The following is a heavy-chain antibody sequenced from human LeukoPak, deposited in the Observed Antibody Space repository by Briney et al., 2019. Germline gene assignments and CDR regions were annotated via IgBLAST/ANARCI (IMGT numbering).Heavy chain of an antibody. D-gene: IGHD3/OR15-3a*01. CDR3: ARTRNGAWTRSWYFDS. CDR2: IDWDDDK. J-gene: IGHJ4*02. V-gene: IGHV2-70*16. CDR1: GFSLSTVGMC. Sequence: ESGPVLVKPTETLTLTCTFSGFSLSTVGMCVNWIRQPPGKDLEWLARIDWDDDKFYSTSLKTRLTISKDTSRNQVVLTMTNMDPADTATYYCARTRNGAWTRSWYFDSWGQGTLVTVSS.